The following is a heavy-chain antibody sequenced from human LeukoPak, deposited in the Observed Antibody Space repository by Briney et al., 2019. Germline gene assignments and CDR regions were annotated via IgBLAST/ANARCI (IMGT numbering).Heavy chain of an antibody. CDR2: IYHSGST. D-gene: IGHD3-22*01. CDR1: GYSISSGYY. V-gene: IGHV4-38-2*02. J-gene: IGHJ4*02. Sequence: KPSETLSLTCTVSGYSISSGYYWGWIRQPPGKGLAWIGSIYHSGSTYYNPSLKSRVTISVDTSKNQFSRKLSSVTAADTAVYYCARDPGDYYDSSGFFDYWGQGTLVTVSS. CDR3: ARDPGDYYDSSGFFDY.